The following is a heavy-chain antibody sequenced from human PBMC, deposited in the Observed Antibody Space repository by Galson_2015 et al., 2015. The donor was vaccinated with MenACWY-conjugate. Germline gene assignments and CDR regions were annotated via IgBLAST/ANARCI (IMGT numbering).Heavy chain of an antibody. CDR1: GYNFITYW. CDR3: AKRDGSWPDTFDF. J-gene: IGHJ3*01. D-gene: IGHD6-13*01. CDR2: ISPSDSRI. V-gene: IGHV5-51*01. Sequence: QSGAEVKKPGESLQISCKASGYNFITYWIGWVRQVPGEGLEWVGLISPSDSRIRYSPSFQGQVTISVDKSINTAYLQWSSLKASDTAMYYCAKRDGSWPDTFDFWGQGTMVTVSS.